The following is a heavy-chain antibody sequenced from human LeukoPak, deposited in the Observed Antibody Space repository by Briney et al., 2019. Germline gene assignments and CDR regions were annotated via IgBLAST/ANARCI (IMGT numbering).Heavy chain of an antibody. CDR2: ISHDGNKK. J-gene: IGHJ4*02. CDR3: ARGIGDYDILTGTIY. CDR1: GFSLSGYA. V-gene: IGHV3-30-3*01. Sequence: PGGSLRLSCAASGFSLSGYAMFWVRQAPGKGLEWVTVISHDGNKKYYADSVKGRFTISRDNSKNTVYLQMNSLRAEDTAVYYCARGIGDYDILTGTIYWGQGTLVTVSS. D-gene: IGHD3-9*01.